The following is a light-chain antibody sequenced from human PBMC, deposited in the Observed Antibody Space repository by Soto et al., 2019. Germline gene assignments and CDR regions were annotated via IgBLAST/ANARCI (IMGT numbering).Light chain of an antibody. J-gene: IGKJ1*01. CDR3: MQGTHWPPT. Sequence: DVVMTQSPLSLPVTLGQPASISCRSSQGLVHSDGNMYLNWFLQRPGQSPRRLVYLVSTRDSGVPDRFRGSGSGTDFTLTISRVEAEDIGIYYCMQGTHWPPTFGQGTRVDIK. CDR2: LVS. CDR1: QGLVHSDGNMY. V-gene: IGKV2-30*02.